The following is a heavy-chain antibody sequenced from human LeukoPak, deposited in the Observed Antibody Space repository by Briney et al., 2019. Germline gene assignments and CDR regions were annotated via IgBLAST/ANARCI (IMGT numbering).Heavy chain of an antibody. Sequence: PGGSLRLSCAASGFTFSSYAMSWVRQAPGKGLEWVSGISWNSGSIGYADSVKGRFTISRDNAKNSLYLQMNSLRAEDTALYYCAKDVLGYDSSGYYYYYYGMDVWGQGTTVTVSS. J-gene: IGHJ6*02. CDR1: GFTFSSYA. CDR3: AKDVLGYDSSGYYYYYYGMDV. D-gene: IGHD3-22*01. V-gene: IGHV3-9*01. CDR2: ISWNSGSI.